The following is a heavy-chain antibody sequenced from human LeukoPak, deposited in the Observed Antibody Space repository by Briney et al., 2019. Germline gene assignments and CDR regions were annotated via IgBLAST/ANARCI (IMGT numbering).Heavy chain of an antibody. Sequence: GGSLRLSCAASGFTFSGSAMHWVRQASGKGLEWVASINQDGGEIHYVDSVKGRFTISRDNAKNSLYLQMNSLRAEDTAVYYCAREGTYYDFWSGYYPHYWGQGTLVTVSS. CDR3: AREGTYYDFWSGYYPHY. CDR1: GFTFSGSA. D-gene: IGHD3-3*01. V-gene: IGHV3-7*01. J-gene: IGHJ4*02. CDR2: INQDGGEI.